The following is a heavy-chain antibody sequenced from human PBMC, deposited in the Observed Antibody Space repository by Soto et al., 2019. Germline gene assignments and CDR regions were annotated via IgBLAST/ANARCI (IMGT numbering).Heavy chain of an antibody. CDR1: GTFKSYS. CDR3: ARVYYDSSGYYGYFDY. J-gene: IGHJ4*02. CDR2: INPSGGST. V-gene: IGHV1-46*02. Sequence: QVQLVQSGAEVKKPGSSVKVSCKASGTFKSYSITWVRQAPGQGLEWMGIINPSGGSTSYAQKFQGRVTMTRDTSTSTVYMELSSLRSEDTAVYYCARVYYDSSGYYGYFDYWGQGTLVTVSS. D-gene: IGHD3-22*01.